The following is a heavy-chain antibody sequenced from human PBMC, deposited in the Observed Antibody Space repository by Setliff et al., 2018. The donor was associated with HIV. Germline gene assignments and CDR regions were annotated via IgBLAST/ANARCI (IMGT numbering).Heavy chain of an antibody. D-gene: IGHD2-21*01. J-gene: IGHJ3*02. CDR1: GGTFSNYA. CDR3: ARGRVVIGTPDAFDI. V-gene: IGHV1-69*13. Sequence: GASVKVSCKASGGTFSNYAVIWVRQAPGQGLEWMGGIIPMFGTANYARKFLGTVTITADESMGTAYMEMTSLRSEDTAVYYCARGRVVIGTPDAFDIWGLGTMVTV. CDR2: IIPMFGTA.